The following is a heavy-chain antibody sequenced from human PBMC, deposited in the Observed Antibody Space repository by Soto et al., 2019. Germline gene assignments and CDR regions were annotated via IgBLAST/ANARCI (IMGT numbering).Heavy chain of an antibody. J-gene: IGHJ6*02. Sequence: EVQLLESGGGLVQPGGSLRLSCAASGFTFSSYAMSWVRQAPGKGLEWVSAISGSGGSTYYADSVKGRFTISRDNSKNPLYQQMNSRRAEDTAVYYCTKDYCSSTCCPPYYYYGMDVWGQGTTVTVSS. D-gene: IGHD2-2*01. CDR1: GFTFSSYA. V-gene: IGHV3-23*01. CDR2: ISGSGGST. CDR3: TKDYCSSTCCPPYYYYGMDV.